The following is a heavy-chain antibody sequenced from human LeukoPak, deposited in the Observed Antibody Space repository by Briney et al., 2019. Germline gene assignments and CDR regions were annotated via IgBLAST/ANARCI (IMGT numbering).Heavy chain of an antibody. Sequence: TASETLSLTCAVSGGSISSSNWWSWVRQPPGKGLEWIGEIYHSGSTNYNPSLKSRVTISVDKSKNQFSLKLSSVTAADTAVYYCACYSAISYYYYMDVWGKGTTVTVSS. V-gene: IGHV4-4*02. CDR1: GGSISSSNW. J-gene: IGHJ6*03. D-gene: IGHD2-21*01. CDR3: ACYSAISYYYYMDV. CDR2: IYHSGST.